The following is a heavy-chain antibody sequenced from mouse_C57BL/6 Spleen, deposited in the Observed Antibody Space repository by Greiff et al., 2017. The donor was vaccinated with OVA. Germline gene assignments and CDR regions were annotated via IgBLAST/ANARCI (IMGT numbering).Heavy chain of an antibody. CDR1: GYTFTDYY. V-gene: IGHV1-19*01. D-gene: IGHD2-2*01. CDR3: ARLDGYDAWFAY. CDR2: INPYNGGT. J-gene: IGHJ3*01. Sequence: VQLQQSGPVLVKPGASVKMSCKASGYTFTDYYMNWVKQSHGKSLEWIGVINPYNGGTSYNQKFKGKATLTVDKSSSTAYMELNSLTSEDSAVYYCARLDGYDAWFAYWGKGTLVTVSA.